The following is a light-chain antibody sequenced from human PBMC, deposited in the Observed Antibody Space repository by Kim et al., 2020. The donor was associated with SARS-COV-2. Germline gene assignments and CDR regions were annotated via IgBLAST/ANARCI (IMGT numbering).Light chain of an antibody. CDR2: IAS. J-gene: IGKJ2*01. Sequence: SVGSRVTLTCRASESISIWFACYQQQPETAHTLLFYIASNLKSVLPSRFSGSGSRTESTLTLSSLQPDDFATYYCQQYKSHSPYTFGQGTKLEI. CDR1: ESISIW. CDR3: QQYKSHSPYT. V-gene: IGKV1-5*03.